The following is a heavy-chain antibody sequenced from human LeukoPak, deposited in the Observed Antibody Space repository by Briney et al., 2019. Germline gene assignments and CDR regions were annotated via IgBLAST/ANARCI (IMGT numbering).Heavy chain of an antibody. D-gene: IGHD2-2*01. V-gene: IGHV4-38-2*02. CDR1: GYSISSGYY. CDR3: ARGSYCSITSCNTVDY. Sequence: KPSETLSLTCTVSGYSISSGYYWGWIRQPPGKGLEWIGSIYHSGSTYYNPSLKSRVTISVDTSKNQFSLKLSSATAADTAVYYCARGSYCSITSCNTVDYWGQGTLVTVSS. J-gene: IGHJ4*02. CDR2: IYHSGST.